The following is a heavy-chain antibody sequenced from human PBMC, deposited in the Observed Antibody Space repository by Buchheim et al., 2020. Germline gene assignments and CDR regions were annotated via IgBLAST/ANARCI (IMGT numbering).Heavy chain of an antibody. CDR1: GYTFTSYA. J-gene: IGHJ6*02. Sequence: QVQLVQSGTEVKEPGASVKVSCKTSGYTFTSYAMHWVRQAPGQRLEWMAWINGGNGNTKYSQKFQGRASITRDTSASTAYMELSSLRSEDTAVYYCAREMGQCSGATCYYYGMDVWGQGTT. D-gene: IGHD2-15*01. V-gene: IGHV1-3*01. CDR3: AREMGQCSGATCYYYGMDV. CDR2: INGGNGNT.